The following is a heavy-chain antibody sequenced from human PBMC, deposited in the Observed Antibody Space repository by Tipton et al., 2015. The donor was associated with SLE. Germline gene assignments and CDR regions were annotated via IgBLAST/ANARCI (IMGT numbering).Heavy chain of an antibody. J-gene: IGHJ4*02. D-gene: IGHD3-9*01. CDR2: IKRDGSEK. V-gene: IGHV3-7*03. Sequence: SLRLSCAASGFTFNNYWMSWVRQAPGKGLEWVANIKRDGSEKYYLDSVKGRFTISRDNARNSLYLQMNSLRAEDTALYYCAKGSGTSGYFLDFWGQGTPVTVSS. CDR1: GFTFNNYW. CDR3: AKGSGTSGYFLDF.